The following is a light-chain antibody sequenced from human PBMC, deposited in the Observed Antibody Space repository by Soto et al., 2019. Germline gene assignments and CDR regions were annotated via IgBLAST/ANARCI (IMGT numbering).Light chain of an antibody. CDR2: AAS. V-gene: IGKV1-12*01. Sequence: DIQMTQSPSSVSASGGDRVTITCRASPGISSWLAWYQQKPGKAPKLLIYAASSLQSGVPSRFSGSGSGTEFTLTISRLQPGDFATYYSEQANRFQVTFGRGTKVYIK. J-gene: IGKJ3*01. CDR1: PGISSW. CDR3: EQANRFQVT.